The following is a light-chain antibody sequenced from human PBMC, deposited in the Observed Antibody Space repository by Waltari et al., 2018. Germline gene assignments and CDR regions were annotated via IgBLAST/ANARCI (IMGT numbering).Light chain of an antibody. CDR3: QQRSDWLLT. Sequence: EIVLTQSPAPLSLSPGERATLSCRASQCVSSYLAWYQQKSGQAPRLPIYDASNRATGIPARFSGGGSGTDFTLTISSLEPEDFAVYYCQQRSDWLLTFGGGTKVEIK. V-gene: IGKV3-11*01. J-gene: IGKJ4*01. CDR1: QCVSSY. CDR2: DAS.